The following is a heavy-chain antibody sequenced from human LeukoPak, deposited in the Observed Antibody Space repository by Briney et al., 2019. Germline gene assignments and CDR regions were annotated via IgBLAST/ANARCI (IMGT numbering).Heavy chain of an antibody. CDR2: INHSGST. CDR1: GGSFSGYY. CDR3: ARGRKRWSSYFDY. V-gene: IGHV4-34*01. Sequence: PSETLSLTCAVSGGSFSGYYWSWIRQPPGKGLEWIGEINHSGSTNYNPSLKSRVTISVDTSKNQFYLKLSPVPAPDTAVYYCARGRKRWSSYFDYWGQGTLVTVSS. D-gene: IGHD1-14*01. J-gene: IGHJ4*02.